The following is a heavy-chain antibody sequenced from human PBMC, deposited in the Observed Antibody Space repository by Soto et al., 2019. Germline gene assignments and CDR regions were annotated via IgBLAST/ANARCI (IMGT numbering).Heavy chain of an antibody. CDR2: VSYTGNT. CDR1: GGSIGSGGYW. Sequence: QVQLQESGPGLMQPSQTLSLTCTVSGGSIGSGGYWWSWIRQHPGRGLEWIGFVSYTGNTQYNPCLKSRVNISGETSTKQFSLKLSSVTAADTDVYYCARDTLVWGQGTLVTVSS. CDR3: ARDTLV. V-gene: IGHV4-31*03. J-gene: IGHJ4*02.